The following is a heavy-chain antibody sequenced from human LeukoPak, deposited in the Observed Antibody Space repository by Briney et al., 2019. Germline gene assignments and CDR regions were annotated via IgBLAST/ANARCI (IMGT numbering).Heavy chain of an antibody. J-gene: IGHJ4*02. Sequence: GGSLRLSRAASGFTLSGYLVSSVRQAPGKGVEGGGNMKQDGSERYYVDSVKGRFTISRDNAKNSLYLEMNSLRAEDTSVYYCARYKPQYRWDLYYFDYWGQGTLVTVSS. D-gene: IGHD1-1*01. V-gene: IGHV3-7*01. CDR1: GFTLSGYL. CDR3: ARYKPQYRWDLYYFDY. CDR2: MKQDGSER.